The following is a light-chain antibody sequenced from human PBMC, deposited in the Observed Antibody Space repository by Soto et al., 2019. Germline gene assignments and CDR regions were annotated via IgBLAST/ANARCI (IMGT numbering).Light chain of an antibody. V-gene: IGKV3-11*01. CDR3: QQRSNWPPVLT. Sequence: EIVLTQSPATLSLSPGERATLSCRASQSVSSYLAWYQQKPGQATRLLIYDASNRATGIPARFSGSGSGTDFPLTISSLEPEDFAVYYCQQRSNWPPVLTFGGGTKVEIK. CDR2: DAS. J-gene: IGKJ4*01. CDR1: QSVSSY.